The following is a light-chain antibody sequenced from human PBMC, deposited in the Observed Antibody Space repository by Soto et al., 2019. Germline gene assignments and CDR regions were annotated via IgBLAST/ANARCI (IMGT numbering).Light chain of an antibody. J-gene: IGKJ1*01. CDR1: QGISKY. Sequence: DLQMTQSPSSLSASVGERVTITCRASQGISKYLAWYQQKPGGVPKLLIYAASSLQSGVPSRFSGSGSGTDFTLTISSLQPDDVATYYCQKCDSAPWTFGQGTKVDIK. V-gene: IGKV1-27*01. CDR2: AAS. CDR3: QKCDSAPWT.